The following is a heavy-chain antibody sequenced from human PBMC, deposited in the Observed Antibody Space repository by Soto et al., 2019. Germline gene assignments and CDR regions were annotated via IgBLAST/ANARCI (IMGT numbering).Heavy chain of an antibody. V-gene: IGHV3-23*01. J-gene: IGHJ6*02. CDR1: GFIFSNSA. CDR3: APMGV. CDR2: ISGSGGSA. Sequence: EVQLLESGGGLVQPGGSLRLSCAASGFIFSNSAMSWVRQAPGKGLEWVSAISGSGGSAYYADSVKGRFTMSRDNSNNTLFLQLNSLRAEDTAIYYCAPMGVWGQGTTVTVSS.